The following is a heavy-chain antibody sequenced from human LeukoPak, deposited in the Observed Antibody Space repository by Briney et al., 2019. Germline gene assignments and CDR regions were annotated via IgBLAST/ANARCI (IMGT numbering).Heavy chain of an antibody. D-gene: IGHD1-1*01. V-gene: IGHV4-34*01. CDR2: INHSGST. Sequence: ETLSLTCAVYGGSFSGYYWSWIRQPPGKGLEWIGEINHSGSTNYNPSLKSRVTISVDTSKNQFSLRLSSVTAADTAVYYCARGQLEVDYWGQGTLVTVSS. CDR3: ARGQLEVDY. J-gene: IGHJ4*02. CDR1: GGSFSGYY.